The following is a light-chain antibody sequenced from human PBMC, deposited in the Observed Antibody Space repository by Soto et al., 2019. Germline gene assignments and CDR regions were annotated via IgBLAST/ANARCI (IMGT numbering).Light chain of an antibody. CDR1: SSVVGSYNL. CDR3: CSYAGSSTYV. J-gene: IGLJ1*01. CDR2: EGS. Sequence: QSVLTQPASVSGSPGQSITISCTGTSSVVGSYNLVSWYQQHPGKAPKLMIYEGSKRPSGVSNRFSGSKSGNTASMTISGLQAEDEADYYCCSYAGSSTYVLGTGIKVTVL. V-gene: IGLV2-23*01.